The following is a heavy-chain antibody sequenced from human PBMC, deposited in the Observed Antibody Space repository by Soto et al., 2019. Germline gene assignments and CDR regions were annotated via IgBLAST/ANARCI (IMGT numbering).Heavy chain of an antibody. V-gene: IGHV1-18*04. CDR2: ISPKNGNT. CDR1: WYRFSTYD. Sequence: ASVKVCWEASWYRFSTYDIEWLRQAPGQGPEWMGRISPKNGNTNYAQNFQDRVTMTADTSSSTAYMELRGLRSDDTAKYYCATSYDSGSDPWRHATLVTVSP. D-gene: IGHD3-3*01. J-gene: IGHJ5*02. CDR3: ATSYDSGSDP.